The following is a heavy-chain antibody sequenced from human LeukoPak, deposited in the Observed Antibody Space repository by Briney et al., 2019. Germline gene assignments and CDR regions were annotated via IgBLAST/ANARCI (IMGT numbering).Heavy chain of an antibody. CDR1: GFTFSSYG. V-gene: IGHV3-30*18. CDR3: AKGRYTYGFHAFDI. CDR2: ISYDGPNK. Sequence: GRSLRLSCAASGFTFSSYGMFWVRQAPGKGLEWVALISYDGPNKYYSDSVKGRFTISRDNSKNTLYLQMNSLRAEDTAIYYCAKGRYTYGFHAFDIWGQGTMVTVSS. D-gene: IGHD5-18*01. J-gene: IGHJ3*02.